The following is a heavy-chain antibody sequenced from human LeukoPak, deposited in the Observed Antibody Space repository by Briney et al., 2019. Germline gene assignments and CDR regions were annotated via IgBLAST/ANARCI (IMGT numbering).Heavy chain of an antibody. D-gene: IGHD6-13*01. Sequence: GGSLRLSCAASGFTFSNYGMHWVRQAPGKGLEWVAFIRYDEINKYYADSVKGRFTISRDSSKNTLYLQMNSLRAEDTAVYYCARISSSWYGGGFDYWGQGTLVTVSS. J-gene: IGHJ4*02. CDR1: GFTFSNYG. V-gene: IGHV3-30*02. CDR3: ARISSSWYGGGFDY. CDR2: IRYDEINK.